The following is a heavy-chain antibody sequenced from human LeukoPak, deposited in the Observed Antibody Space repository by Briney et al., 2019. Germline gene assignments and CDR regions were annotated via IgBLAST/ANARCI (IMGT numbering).Heavy chain of an antibody. Sequence: ASVKVSCKASGYTFTGYYMHWVRQAPGKGLEWMGGFDPEDGETIYAQKFQGRVTMTRDTSTSTVYMELSSLRSEDTAVYYCARDSHGSGSPSNWFDPWGQGTLVTVSS. CDR1: GYTFTGYY. J-gene: IGHJ5*02. V-gene: IGHV1-24*01. CDR2: FDPEDGET. D-gene: IGHD3-10*01. CDR3: ARDSHGSGSPSNWFDP.